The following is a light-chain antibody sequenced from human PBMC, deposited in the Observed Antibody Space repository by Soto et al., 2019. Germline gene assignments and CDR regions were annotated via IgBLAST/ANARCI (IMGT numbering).Light chain of an antibody. J-gene: IGKJ1*01. CDR2: GAS. Sequence: EIVTTQSPATLSVSPGERVTLSCRASQSVSSNLAWYQHKLGQAPRLLIYGASTRATGIPARFSGSGSGTEFTLTISSLQSEDFEVYYCQQYNNWPWTFGQGTKVDIQ. CDR3: QQYNNWPWT. CDR1: QSVSSN. V-gene: IGKV3-15*01.